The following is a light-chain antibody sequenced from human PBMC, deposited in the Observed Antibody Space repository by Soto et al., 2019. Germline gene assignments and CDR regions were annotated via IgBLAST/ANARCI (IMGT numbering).Light chain of an antibody. CDR1: TSNILRNY. Sequence: QSVLTQPPSASGNPGQRLTISCSGSTSNILRNYVYWYRQFPGTAPRLLISMNDQRPSGVPDRFSGSKCGTSASLAISGLRSEDEADYHCASWDDSLSGYVFGTGTKVTVL. CDR3: ASWDDSLSGYV. V-gene: IGLV1-47*01. CDR2: MND. J-gene: IGLJ1*01.